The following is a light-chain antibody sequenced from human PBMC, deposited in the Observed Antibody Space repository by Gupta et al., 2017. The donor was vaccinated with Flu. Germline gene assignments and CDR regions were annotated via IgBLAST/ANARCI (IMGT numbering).Light chain of an antibody. V-gene: IGLV2-14*01. J-gene: IGLJ1*01. CDR3: CSGTNSVHYV. Sequence: QSALTQAASVSGSPGQSVTISCTGTSSDVGDNNYVAWYQQHPGKAPKLMIYEVSKRPAGIANRFSGSKSDNTASLTISGRQEEDEDDYFCCSGTNSVHYVFGIGTTVTVL. CDR2: EVS. CDR1: SSDVGDNNY.